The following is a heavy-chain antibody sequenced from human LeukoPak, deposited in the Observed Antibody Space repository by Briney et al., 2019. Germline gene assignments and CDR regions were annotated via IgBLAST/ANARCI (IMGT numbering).Heavy chain of an antibody. CDR1: GDSVSSNSAA. Sequence: SQTLSLTCAMSGDSVSSNSAAGNWVRQSPSRGLEWLGRTYYRSKWVNDYATSVKSRISINPDISANQFSLQLNSVTPEDTAVYYCARPRGAIVDYWGQGTLVTVSS. CDR3: ARPRGAIVDY. V-gene: IGHV6-1*01. J-gene: IGHJ4*02. CDR2: TYYRSKWVN.